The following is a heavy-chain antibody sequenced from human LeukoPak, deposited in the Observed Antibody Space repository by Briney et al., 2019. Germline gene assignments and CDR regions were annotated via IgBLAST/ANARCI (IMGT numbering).Heavy chain of an antibody. CDR2: IYYFGST. V-gene: IGHV4-39*01. D-gene: IGHD3-9*01. J-gene: IGHJ3*02. Sequence: SETLSLTCTLSGGSISNRPYYWGWVRQPPGKGLEWIGSIYYFGSTYHNPSLKSRVSISVDTSKNEFSLKLNSVAAADTAVYYCVGQYYDTVTDYWGDTFDIWGQGTMVTVSS. CDR3: VGQYYDTVTDYWGDTFDI. CDR1: GGSISNRPYY.